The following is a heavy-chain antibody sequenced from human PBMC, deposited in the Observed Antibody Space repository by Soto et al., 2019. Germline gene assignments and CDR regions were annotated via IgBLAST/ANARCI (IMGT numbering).Heavy chain of an antibody. D-gene: IGHD2-2*01. V-gene: IGHV1-18*01. CDR1: VDTFTTYG. CDR3: AREYCTSTSCYGVDY. J-gene: IGHJ4*02. CDR2: ISGYNDNT. Sequence: GASVKVSCKASVDTFTTYGISWVRQAPGQGLEWMGWISGYNDNTKYAQKFQGRVIMTADTSTSTAYLELRTLTSDDTAVYYCAREYCTSTSCYGVDYWGQGTLVTVS.